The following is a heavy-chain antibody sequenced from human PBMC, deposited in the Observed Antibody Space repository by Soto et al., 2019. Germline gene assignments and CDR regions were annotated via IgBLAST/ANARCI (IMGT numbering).Heavy chain of an antibody. J-gene: IGHJ5*01. Sequence: QVQLQESGPGLVKPSETLSLTCTVSGASISTQSWNWIRQAPGKGLEWIGYLYYSGTTNYNPALMSRVTISADTSNNQVSLKLTSATAADSAVYFCARGLSWSPYFESWGQGILVTVSS. CDR3: ARGLSWSPYFES. CDR2: LYYSGTT. V-gene: IGHV4-59*11. D-gene: IGHD3-3*01. CDR1: GASISTQS.